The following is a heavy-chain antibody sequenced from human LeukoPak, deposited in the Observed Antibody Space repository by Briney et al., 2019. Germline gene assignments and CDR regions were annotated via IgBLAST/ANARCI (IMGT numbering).Heavy chain of an antibody. V-gene: IGHV3-15*01. Sequence: GGSLRLSCAASGFTFSSYSMSWVRQAPGKGLEWVGRIKPKTDGETTEYAAPVKDRFSISRDDSKSMMYLQMNSLKTEDTAVYYCITPLPYSAQGGQGTLVTVSS. CDR1: GFTFSSYS. CDR2: IKPKTDGETT. CDR3: ITPLPYSAQ. D-gene: IGHD2-21*01. J-gene: IGHJ4*02.